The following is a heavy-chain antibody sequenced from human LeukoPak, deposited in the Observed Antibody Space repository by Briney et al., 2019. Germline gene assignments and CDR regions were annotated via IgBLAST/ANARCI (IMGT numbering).Heavy chain of an antibody. V-gene: IGHV3-30-3*01. CDR2: ILYDGSKK. CDR1: GFTFSRYA. Sequence: GGSLRLSCAASGFTFSRYAMHWVRQAPGKGLECVAVILYDGSKKYYADSVKGRFTISRDNSKNTVYLQMNGLRVVDTAVYYCARGGLHYYDSSGFDYWGQGTLVTVSS. CDR3: ARGGLHYYDSSGFDY. D-gene: IGHD3-22*01. J-gene: IGHJ4*02.